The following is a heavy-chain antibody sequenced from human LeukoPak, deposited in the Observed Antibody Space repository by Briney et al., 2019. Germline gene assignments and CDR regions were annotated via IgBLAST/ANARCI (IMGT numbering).Heavy chain of an antibody. CDR1: GFTVSSNY. J-gene: IGHJ4*02. CDR2: IYVGGST. CDR3: TRAALNDYAAN. V-gene: IGHV3-53*01. D-gene: IGHD4-17*01. Sequence: PGGSLRLSCAASGFTVSSNYMSWLRQAPGKGLEGVSMIYVGGSTFYAGSVKGRFTISRDNSKNTLYLQMDSLRAEDTAIYYCTRAALNDYAANWGQGSLVTVSS.